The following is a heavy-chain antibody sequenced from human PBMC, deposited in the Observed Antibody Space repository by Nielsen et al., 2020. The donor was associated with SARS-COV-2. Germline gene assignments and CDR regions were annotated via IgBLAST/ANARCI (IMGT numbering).Heavy chain of an antibody. CDR1: GYTFTSYY. CDR2: IIPIFGTA. CDR3: AREESGPYSSGSFDY. D-gene: IGHD6-19*01. V-gene: IGHV1-69*13. Sequence: SVKVSCKASGYTFTSYYMHWVRQAPGQGLEWMGGIIPIFGTANYAQKFQGRVTITADESTSTAYMELSSLRSEDTAVYYCAREESGPYSSGSFDYWGQGTLVTVSS. J-gene: IGHJ4*02.